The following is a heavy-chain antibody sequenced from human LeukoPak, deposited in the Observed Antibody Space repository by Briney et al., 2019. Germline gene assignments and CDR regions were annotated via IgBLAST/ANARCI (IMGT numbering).Heavy chain of an antibody. CDR3: ARVLYSSSSEIYYYYYMDV. CDR2: IYYSGNT. D-gene: IGHD6-6*01. V-gene: IGHV4-39*01. CDR1: GASISSTNYF. J-gene: IGHJ6*03. Sequence: PSETLSLTCTVSGASISSTNYFWGWIRQPPGKGLEWIGNIYYSGNTYYNPSLKSRVTISVDTSKNQFSLKLSSVTAADTAVYYCARVLYSSSSEIYYYYYMDVWGKGTTVTVSS.